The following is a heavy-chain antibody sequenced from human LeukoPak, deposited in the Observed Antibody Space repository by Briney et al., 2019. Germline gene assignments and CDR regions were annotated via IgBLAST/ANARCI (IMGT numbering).Heavy chain of an antibody. V-gene: IGHV3-23*01. CDR1: GFTFSSYG. J-gene: IGHJ4*02. D-gene: IGHD3-10*02. CDR2: ISGSGGST. CDR3: ARDGLFGEFDY. Sequence: GGSLRLSCAASGFTFSSYGMSWVRQAPGKGLEWVSAISGSGGSTYYADSVKGRFTISRDNSKNTLYLQMNSLRAEDTAVYYCARDGLFGEFDYWGQGTLVTVSS.